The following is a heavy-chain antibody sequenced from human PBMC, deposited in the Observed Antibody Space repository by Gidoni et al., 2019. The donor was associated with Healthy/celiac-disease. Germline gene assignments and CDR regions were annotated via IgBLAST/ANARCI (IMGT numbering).Heavy chain of an antibody. J-gene: IGHJ4*02. D-gene: IGHD2-8*01. Sequence: QVQLQESGPGLVKPSETLSPTCTVSGGSISSYYWSWIRQPPGKGLEWIGYIYYSGSTNYNPSLKSRVIISVDTSKNQFSLKLSSVTAADTAVYYCARTNGITLLDYWGQGTLVTVSS. CDR1: GGSISSYY. V-gene: IGHV4-59*01. CDR2: IYYSGST. CDR3: ARTNGITLLDY.